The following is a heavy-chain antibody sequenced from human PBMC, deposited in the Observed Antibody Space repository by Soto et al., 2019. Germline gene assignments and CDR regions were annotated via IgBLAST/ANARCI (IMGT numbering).Heavy chain of an antibody. D-gene: IGHD3-3*01. CDR2: IIPIFGTA. J-gene: IGHJ5*02. Sequence: QVQLVQSGAEVKKPGSSVKVSCKASGGTFSSYAISWVRQAPGQGLEWMGGIIPIFGTANYAQKFQGRVTITADESTSTAYMELSSMRSEDTAVYYCAMTPPVLRFLEWFPPRWFDPWGQGTLVTVSS. CDR3: AMTPPVLRFLEWFPPRWFDP. V-gene: IGHV1-69*01. CDR1: GGTFSSYA.